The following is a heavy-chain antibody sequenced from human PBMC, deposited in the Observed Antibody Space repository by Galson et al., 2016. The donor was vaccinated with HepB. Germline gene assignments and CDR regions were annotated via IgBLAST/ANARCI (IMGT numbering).Heavy chain of an antibody. CDR1: GFTLSNYE. CDR3: ARDLGVHAGNY. Sequence: SLRLSCAASGFTLSNYEMNWVRQAPGKGLEWISYISNSGSTIYYADSVKGRFTISRDILKNSLFLQMSSLRAEDTAVYFCARDLGVHAGNYWGQGTLVSVSS. CDR2: ISNSGSTI. D-gene: IGHD3-16*01. V-gene: IGHV3-48*03. J-gene: IGHJ4*02.